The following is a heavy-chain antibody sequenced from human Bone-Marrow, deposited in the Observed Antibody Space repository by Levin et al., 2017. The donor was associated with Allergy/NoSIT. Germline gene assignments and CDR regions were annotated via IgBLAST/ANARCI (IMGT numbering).Heavy chain of an antibody. CDR2: ISSTGTTT. Sequence: TGGSLRLSCAASGLSFARYSMNWVRQAPGKGLEWIAYISSTGTTTYYAESVKGRLTISRDNAKKSLFLEMNSLSDEDTAVYFCARENHGNSSLWYYNGMDVWGQGTTVTVSS. V-gene: IGHV3-48*02. CDR3: ARENHGNSSLWYYNGMDV. J-gene: IGHJ6*02. CDR1: GLSFARYS. D-gene: IGHD2-21*01.